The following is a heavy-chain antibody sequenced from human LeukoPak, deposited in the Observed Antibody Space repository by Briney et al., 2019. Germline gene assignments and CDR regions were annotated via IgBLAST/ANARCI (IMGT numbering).Heavy chain of an antibody. CDR3: AKDYEPLVGVHRWGDWFDP. CDR1: GFTFSTNP. V-gene: IGHV3-23*01. D-gene: IGHD1-26*01. Sequence: PGGSLRHSCAASGFTFSTNPMPGVGPAPGKGLEWVSLISVTGGSTYYADSVKGRFTISRDNSKNTLYLQMNSLRAEDTAVYYCAKDYEPLVGVHRWGDWFDPWGQGTLVTVSS. J-gene: IGHJ5*02. CDR2: ISVTGGST.